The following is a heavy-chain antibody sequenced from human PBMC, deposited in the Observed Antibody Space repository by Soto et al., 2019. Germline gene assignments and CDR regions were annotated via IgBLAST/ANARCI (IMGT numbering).Heavy chain of an antibody. CDR1: SGDNVSGYSY. V-gene: IGHV4-30-4*01. CDR2: IYYSGNA. Sequence: TWSLSRSFSSGDNVSGYSYWSWTRQPPGKVVEWIGNIYYSGNAYYSPSLKTRLIISIDTSNNQFSLKVGSVTAADTDVYYWASSSLYCMDGWGEGTAVT. CDR3: ASSSLYCMDG. J-gene: IGHJ6*02.